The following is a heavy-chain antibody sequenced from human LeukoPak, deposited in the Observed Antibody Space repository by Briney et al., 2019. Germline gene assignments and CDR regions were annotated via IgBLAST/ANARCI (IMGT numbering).Heavy chain of an antibody. CDR2: ISNSGGST. CDR1: GFTFSSYV. D-gene: IGHD5-18*01. Sequence: GGSLRLSCAASGFTFSSYVMSWVRQAPGKGLEWVSSISNSGGSTYYADSVKGRFTISRDNSKNTLYLQMNSLRAEDTAVYYCARVSAMRAPFDIWGQGTMVTVSS. V-gene: IGHV3-23*01. CDR3: ARVSAMRAPFDI. J-gene: IGHJ3*02.